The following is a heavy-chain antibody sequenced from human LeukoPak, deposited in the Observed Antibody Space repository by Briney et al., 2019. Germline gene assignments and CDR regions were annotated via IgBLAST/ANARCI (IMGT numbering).Heavy chain of an antibody. V-gene: IGHV3-30-3*01. Sequence: PGGSLRLSCAASGFTFSSYAMPWVRQAPGKGLEWVAVISYDGSNKYYADSVKGRFTISRDNAKNSLYLQMNSLRAEDTAVYYCARDSRLRYFDRVLDYWGQGTLVTVSS. CDR3: ARDSRLRYFDRVLDY. CDR1: GFTFSSYA. J-gene: IGHJ4*02. D-gene: IGHD3-9*01. CDR2: ISYDGSNK.